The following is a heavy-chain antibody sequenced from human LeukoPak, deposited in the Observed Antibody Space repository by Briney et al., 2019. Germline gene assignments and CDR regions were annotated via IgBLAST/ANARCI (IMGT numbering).Heavy chain of an antibody. V-gene: IGHV3-48*01. J-gene: IGHJ5*02. CDR2: ISSSSSTI. CDR3: ARGYSSGWYLGGNWFDP. CDR1: GFTFSSYS. Sequence: GGSLRLSCAASGFTFSSYSMNWVRQAPGKGLEWVSYISSSSSTIYYADSVKGRFTISRDNAKNSLYLQMNSLRAEDAAVYYCARGYSSGWYLGGNWFDPWGQGTLVTVSS. D-gene: IGHD6-19*01.